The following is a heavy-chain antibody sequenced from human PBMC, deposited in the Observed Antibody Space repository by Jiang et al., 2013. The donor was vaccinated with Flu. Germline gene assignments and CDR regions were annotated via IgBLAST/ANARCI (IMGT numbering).Heavy chain of an antibody. D-gene: IGHD3-22*01. CDR2: IYFTGTT. CDR3: ARSYYDSSNFPTAFDY. CDR1: SGSTRSGSYY. V-gene: IGHV4-39*07. J-gene: IGHJ4*02. Sequence: LKPSETLSLTCTVSSGSTRSGSYYWGWIRQPPGKGLEWIGSIYFTGTTRWNPSLKSRVTISIDTSKNQFSLKLNSVTAADTAVYYCARSYYDSSNFPTAFDYWGQGTLVTVSS.